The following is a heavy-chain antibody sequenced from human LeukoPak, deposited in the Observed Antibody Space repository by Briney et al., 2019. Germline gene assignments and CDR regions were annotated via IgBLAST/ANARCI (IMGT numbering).Heavy chain of an antibody. Sequence: ASVKVSCKASGYTFTGYYMHRVRQAPGQGLEWMGWINPNSGGTNYAQKFQGRVTMTRYTSISTAYMELSRLRSDDTAVYYCARERGRIQLWLQYYWGQGTLVTVSS. CDR2: INPNSGGT. V-gene: IGHV1-2*02. CDR1: GYTFTGYY. J-gene: IGHJ4*02. D-gene: IGHD5-18*01. CDR3: ARERGRIQLWLQYY.